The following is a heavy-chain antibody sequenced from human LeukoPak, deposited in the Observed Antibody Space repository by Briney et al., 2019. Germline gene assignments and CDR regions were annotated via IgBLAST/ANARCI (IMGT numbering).Heavy chain of an antibody. CDR3: ATDDLKNRGYYNIED. J-gene: IGHJ4*02. CDR1: GFTFSSYS. CDR2: IKGAGTGT. Sequence: GGSLRLSCGASGFTFSSYSMTWVRQAPGKGLEWVATIKGAGTGTFYVDSVKGRFTISRDNAKNSLFLQMNSLRAEDTAVYFCATDDLKNRGYYNIEDWGQGTLVTVSS. D-gene: IGHD3-22*01. V-gene: IGHV3-7*04.